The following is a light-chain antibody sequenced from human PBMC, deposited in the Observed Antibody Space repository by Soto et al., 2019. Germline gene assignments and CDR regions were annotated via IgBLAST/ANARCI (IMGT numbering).Light chain of an antibody. CDR2: KAS. CDR1: QTIFSW. Sequence: IQMTQSPSTLSASVGDRVSITCRASQTIFSWLAWYQQKPGKAPKLVIYKASSLESGVPSRYSGSGSGTEFTLTISGLQPVDFATYYCQQYNSYPYSFGQGTKLEIK. CDR3: QQYNSYPYS. V-gene: IGKV1-5*03. J-gene: IGKJ2*03.